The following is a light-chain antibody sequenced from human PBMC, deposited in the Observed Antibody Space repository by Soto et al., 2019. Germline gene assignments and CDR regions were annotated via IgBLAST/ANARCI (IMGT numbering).Light chain of an antibody. CDR1: QSVSTY. CDR2: DAS. V-gene: IGKV3-11*01. J-gene: IGKJ5*01. CDR3: QQRSNWIT. Sequence: EIVLTQSPATLSFSPGERATLSCRASQSVSTYLGWYQQKPGQAPRLLIYDASNRATGIPGRFSGSWSGTDFTLAISSLGPQEFAVYYCQQRSNWITFGHGTRLQIK.